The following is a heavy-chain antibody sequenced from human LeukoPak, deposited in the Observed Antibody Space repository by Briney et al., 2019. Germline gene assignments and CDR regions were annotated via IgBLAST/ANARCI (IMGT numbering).Heavy chain of an antibody. V-gene: IGHV3-23*01. CDR2: ISGGGGST. D-gene: IGHD3-22*01. CDR3: AKESIDSGGYCVDY. Sequence: GGSLRLSCVASGFTFSSYAVSWVRQAPGKGLEWVSVISGGGGSTYYAGSVKGRFTISRDNSKNTLYLQINSLRAEDTAVYYCAKESIDSGGYCVDYWGQGALVTVSS. J-gene: IGHJ4*02. CDR1: GFTFSSYA.